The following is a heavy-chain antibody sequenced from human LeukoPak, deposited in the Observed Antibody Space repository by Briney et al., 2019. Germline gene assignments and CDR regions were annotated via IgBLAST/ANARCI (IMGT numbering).Heavy chain of an antibody. CDR3: ARGYYYDSSGYYEAFDP. V-gene: IGHV1-2*02. CDR2: INPNSGGT. Sequence: ASVKVSCKASGYTFTGYYMHWVRQAPGQGLEWMGWINPNSGGTNYAQKFQGRVTMTRDTSISTAYMELSRLRSDDTAVYYCARGYYYDSSGYYEAFDPWGQGTLVTVSS. D-gene: IGHD3-22*01. J-gene: IGHJ5*02. CDR1: GYTFTGYY.